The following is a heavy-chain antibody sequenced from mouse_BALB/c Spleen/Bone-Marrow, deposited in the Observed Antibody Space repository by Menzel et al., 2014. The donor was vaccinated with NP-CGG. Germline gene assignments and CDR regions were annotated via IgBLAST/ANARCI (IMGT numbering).Heavy chain of an antibody. D-gene: IGHD2-13*01. V-gene: IGHV14-3*02. Sequence: VQLQQSGAELVKPGASVKLSCTASGFNIKDTYMHWVKQRPEQGLEWIGRIDPANGNAKYDPKFQGKATITADTSSNTAYLQLSSLTSEDTAVYYCARDRLENFFDSWGQNAPLTDSS. J-gene: IGHJ2*01. CDR3: ARDRLENFFDS. CDR1: GFNIKDTY. CDR2: IDPANGNA.